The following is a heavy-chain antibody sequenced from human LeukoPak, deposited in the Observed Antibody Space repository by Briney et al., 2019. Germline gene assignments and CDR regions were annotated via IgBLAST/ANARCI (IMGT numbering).Heavy chain of an antibody. CDR2: IKQDGSEK. J-gene: IGHJ4*02. CDR1: GFTFSSYW. CDR3: ARASYSSGWSPYY. Sequence: GGSLRLSCAASGFTFSSYWMSWVRQAPGKGLEWVANIKQDGSEKYYVDSVKGRFTISRDNAKNSLYLQMNSLRAEDTAVYYCARASYSSGWSPYYWGQGTLVTVSS. D-gene: IGHD6-19*01. V-gene: IGHV3-7*01.